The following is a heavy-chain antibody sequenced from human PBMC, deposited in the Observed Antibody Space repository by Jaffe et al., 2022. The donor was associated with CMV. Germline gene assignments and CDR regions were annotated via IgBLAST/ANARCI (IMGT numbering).Heavy chain of an antibody. CDR3: ARADLPVDGFDF. CDR2: IKQDGSEK. Sequence: EVQLVESGGGLVQPGGSLRLSCAASGFTFSSYWMTWVRQAPGKGLEWVANIKQDGSEKYYVDSVKGRFTISRDNAKNSLYLQLNSLRADDTAVYFCARADLPVDGFDFWGQGTMVTVSS. CDR1: GFTFSSYW. V-gene: IGHV3-7*03. J-gene: IGHJ3*01.